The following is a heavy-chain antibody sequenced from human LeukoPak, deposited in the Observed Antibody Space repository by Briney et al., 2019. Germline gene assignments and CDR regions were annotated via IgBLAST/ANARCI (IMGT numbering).Heavy chain of an antibody. CDR1: GYTFTGYY. CDR3: ARGFSSWYLSPYYLEY. D-gene: IGHD6-13*01. CDR2: INPNSGGT. V-gene: IGHV1-2*02. J-gene: IGHJ4*02. Sequence: GASVKVSCKASGYTFTGYYMHWVRQVPGQALEWMGWINPNSGGTNYAQKLQGRVTMTRDTSITTAYMELSRLRSDDTAVYYCARGFSSWYLSPYYLEYCGQGTPVTVSS.